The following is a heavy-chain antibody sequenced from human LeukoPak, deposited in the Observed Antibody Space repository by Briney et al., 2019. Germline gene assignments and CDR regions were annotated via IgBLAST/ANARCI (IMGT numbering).Heavy chain of an antibody. J-gene: IGHJ3*02. CDR2: IYTSGSTP. D-gene: IGHD2-2*01. V-gene: IGHV4-4*07. CDR3: ATSPPVVPAAITAFDI. CDR1: GGSINSYY. Sequence: PSETLSLTCTVSGGSINSYYWSWIRQSAGKGLEWIGRIYTSGSTPDYSPSLKSRVTMSIDTSKNQFSLQLSSVTAADTAVYYCATSPPVVPAAITAFDIWGQGTMVTVST.